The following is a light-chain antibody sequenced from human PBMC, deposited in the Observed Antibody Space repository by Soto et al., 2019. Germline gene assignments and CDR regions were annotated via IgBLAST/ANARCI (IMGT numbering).Light chain of an antibody. Sequence: DIVMTQSPLSLPVTPGEPASISCRSSQSLLHSNGYNYLDWYLQKPGQSPQLLIYLGSNRASGVTDMFSGSGSGTDFTLKISRVEAEDVGVYYCMQALQTPYTFGQGTKLEIK. J-gene: IGKJ2*01. CDR3: MQALQTPYT. CDR1: QSLLHSNGYNY. CDR2: LGS. V-gene: IGKV2-28*01.